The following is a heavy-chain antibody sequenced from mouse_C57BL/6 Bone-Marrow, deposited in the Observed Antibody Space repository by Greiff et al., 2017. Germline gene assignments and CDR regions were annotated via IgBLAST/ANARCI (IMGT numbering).Heavy chain of an antibody. D-gene: IGHD2-1*01. CDR3: TRDLYYGNPHWYFGV. CDR1: GFTFSSYA. Sequence: EVQRVESGEGLVKPGGSLKLSCAASGFTFSSYAMSWVRQTPEKRLEWVAYISSGGDYIYYADTVKGRFTISRDNARNTLYLQMSSLKSEDTAMYYCTRDLYYGNPHWYFGVWGTGTTVTVSS. J-gene: IGHJ1*03. V-gene: IGHV5-9-1*02. CDR2: ISSGGDYI.